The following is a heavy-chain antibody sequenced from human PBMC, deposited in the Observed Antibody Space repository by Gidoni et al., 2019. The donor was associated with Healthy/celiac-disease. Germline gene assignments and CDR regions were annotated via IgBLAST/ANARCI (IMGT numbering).Heavy chain of an antibody. D-gene: IGHD3-22*01. V-gene: IGHV3-43*01. CDR3: AKDSSSGYSWFDY. J-gene: IGHJ4*02. CDR1: GFTFDDYT. CDR2: ISWDGGST. Sequence: EVQLVESGGVVVQPGGCLRLSCAASGFTFDDYTMHWVRQAPGKGLEWVSLISWDGGSTYYADSVKGRFTISRDNSQNSLYLQMNSLRTEDTALYYCAKDSSSGYSWFDYWGQGTLVTVSS.